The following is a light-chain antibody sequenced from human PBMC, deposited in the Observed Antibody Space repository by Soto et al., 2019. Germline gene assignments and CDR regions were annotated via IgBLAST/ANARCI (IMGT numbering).Light chain of an antibody. J-gene: IGKJ1*01. V-gene: IGKV1-5*01. CDR1: QSISSW. CDR2: DAS. Sequence: DIPMTQSPSTLSASVGDRVTITCRASQSISSWLAWYQQKPGKAPKLLIYDASSLESGVLSRFSGSGSGTEFTLTISSLQPDDFATYYCQQYNSYTGTFGQGTKVEIK. CDR3: QQYNSYTGT.